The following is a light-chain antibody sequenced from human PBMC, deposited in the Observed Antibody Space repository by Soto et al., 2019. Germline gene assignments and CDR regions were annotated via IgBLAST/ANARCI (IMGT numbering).Light chain of an antibody. V-gene: IGKV3-11*01. CDR1: QSFRGL. J-gene: IGKJ5*01. Sequence: VLTECPVTLNLTPGERATLSCRASQSFRGLLAWYQQKPGQAPRLLIYDAYNRATGITPRFSGTGSGTDFTLTISSLEPEDSAGYYCQQRPMWPITSCHGTRPEIK. CDR2: DAY. CDR3: QQRPMWPIT.